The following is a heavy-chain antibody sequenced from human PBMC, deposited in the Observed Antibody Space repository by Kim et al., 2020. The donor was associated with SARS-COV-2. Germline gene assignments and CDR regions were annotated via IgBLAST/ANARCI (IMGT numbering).Heavy chain of an antibody. J-gene: IGHJ4*02. D-gene: IGHD5-18*01. CDR2: GST. CDR3: ARLTALKDY. Sequence: GSTYYNPSLKSRVTISVDTSKNQFSLKLSSVTAADTAVYYCARLTALKDYWGQGTLVTVSS. V-gene: IGHV4-39*01.